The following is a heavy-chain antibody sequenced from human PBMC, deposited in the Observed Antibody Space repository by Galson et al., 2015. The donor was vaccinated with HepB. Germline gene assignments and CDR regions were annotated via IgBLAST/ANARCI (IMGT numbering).Heavy chain of an antibody. CDR1: GYTFTSYA. V-gene: IGHV1-3*01. D-gene: IGHD3-22*01. Sequence: SVKVSCKASGYTFTSYAMHWVRQAPGQRLEWMGWINAGNGNTKYSQKFQGRVTITRDTSASTAYMELSSLRSEDTAVYYCARDQSYDSSGYHLDYWGQGTLVTVSS. CDR3: ARDQSYDSSGYHLDY. J-gene: IGHJ4*02. CDR2: INAGNGNT.